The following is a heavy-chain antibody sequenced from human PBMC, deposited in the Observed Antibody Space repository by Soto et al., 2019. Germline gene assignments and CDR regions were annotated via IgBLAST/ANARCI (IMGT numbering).Heavy chain of an antibody. CDR3: AKDLGGAGPDAFDI. CDR1: GFTFSSYG. CDR2: ISYDGSNK. Sequence: GGSLRLSCAASGFTFSSYGMHWVRQAPGKGLEWVAVISYDGSNKYYADSVKGRFTISRDNSKNTLYLQMNSLRAEDTAVYYCAKDLGGAGPDAFDIWGQGTMVTVSS. V-gene: IGHV3-30*18. D-gene: IGHD1-26*01. J-gene: IGHJ3*02.